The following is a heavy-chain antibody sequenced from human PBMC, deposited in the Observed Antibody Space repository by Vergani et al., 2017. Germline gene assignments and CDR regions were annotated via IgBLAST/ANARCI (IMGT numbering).Heavy chain of an antibody. V-gene: IGHV3-30*02. D-gene: IGHD1-14*01. J-gene: IGHJ4*02. Sequence: QVQLVESGGGVVQPGGSLRLSCAASGFTFSSYGMHWVRQAPGKGLEWVAFIRYDGSNKYYADSVKGRFTISRDNSKNTLYLQMNSLRAEDTAVYYCATASTREPYWGQGTLVTVSS. CDR2: IRYDGSNK. CDR1: GFTFSSYG. CDR3: ATASTREPY.